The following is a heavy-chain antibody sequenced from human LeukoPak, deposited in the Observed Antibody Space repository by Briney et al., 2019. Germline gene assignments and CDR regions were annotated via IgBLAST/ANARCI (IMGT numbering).Heavy chain of an antibody. V-gene: IGHV5-51*01. Sequence: GESLQISCQGSGYRFTSYWIGWVRPMPGKGLGWRGIIYPGDSDARYSPSFRGQVTISADKSISTAYLQWSSLKASDTAMYYCARLYVAAGYFDYWGQGTLVTVSS. CDR2: IYPGDSDA. CDR1: GYRFTSYW. J-gene: IGHJ4*02. D-gene: IGHD6-13*01. CDR3: ARLYVAAGYFDY.